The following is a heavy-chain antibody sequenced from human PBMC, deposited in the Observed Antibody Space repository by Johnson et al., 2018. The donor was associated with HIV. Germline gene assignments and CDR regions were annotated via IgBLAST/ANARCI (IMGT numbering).Heavy chain of an antibody. CDR3: TTLGYCSGGSCYSGRGFDI. D-gene: IGHD2-15*01. CDR2: ISYDGSNK. Sequence: QMLLVESGGGVVQPGRSLRLSCAASGFTFSSYAMHWVRQAPGKGLEWVAVISYDGSNKYYADSVKGRFTISRDNSKNTLYLQMNSLRAEDTAVYYCTTLGYCSGGSCYSGRGFDIWGQGTMVTVSS. CDR1: GFTFSSYA. J-gene: IGHJ3*02. V-gene: IGHV3-30-3*01.